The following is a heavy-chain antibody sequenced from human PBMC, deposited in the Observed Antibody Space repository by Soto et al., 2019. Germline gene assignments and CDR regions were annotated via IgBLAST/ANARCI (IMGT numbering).Heavy chain of an antibody. CDR3: GRVGAGSWNDDRSGGAFER. J-gene: IGHJ3*01. D-gene: IGHD1-1*01. Sequence: ASVKVSCKASGYTFTSYYMHWVRQAPGQGLEWMGRISPSDGSTSYAQKVQGRVTMTGDTASSTACLGRCSLSTGDTAVYCFGRVGAGSWNDDRSGGAFERWRQGTKFT. CDR2: ISPSDGST. CDR1: GYTFTSYY. V-gene: IGHV1-46*01.